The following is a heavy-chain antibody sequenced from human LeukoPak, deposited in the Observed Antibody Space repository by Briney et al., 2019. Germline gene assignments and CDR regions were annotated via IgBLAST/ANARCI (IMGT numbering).Heavy chain of an antibody. D-gene: IGHD2-15*01. J-gene: IGHJ4*02. Sequence: GGSLRLSGAASGFTFSSYAMSWVRQAPGKGLEWVSTISGSGDNTYYADSVKGRFTISRDNSKNTLYVQMNSLRAEDTAIYYCAKGRGHCSGGSCYSDYWGQGTLVTVSS. CDR1: GFTFSSYA. CDR2: ISGSGDNT. CDR3: AKGRGHCSGGSCYSDY. V-gene: IGHV3-23*01.